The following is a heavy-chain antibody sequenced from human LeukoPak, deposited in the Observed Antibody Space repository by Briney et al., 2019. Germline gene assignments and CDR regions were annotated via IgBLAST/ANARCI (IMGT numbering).Heavy chain of an antibody. CDR1: GGSISSGGYS. D-gene: IGHD3-9*01. CDR2: IYHSGST. Sequence: SETLSLTCAVSGGSISSGGYSWSWIRQPPGKGLEWIGYIYHSGSTYYNPSLKSRVTISVDRSKNQFSLKLSSVTAADTAIYYCAKVLQDILPRFDYWGQGTLVTVSS. J-gene: IGHJ4*02. CDR3: AKVLQDILPRFDY. V-gene: IGHV4-30-2*01.